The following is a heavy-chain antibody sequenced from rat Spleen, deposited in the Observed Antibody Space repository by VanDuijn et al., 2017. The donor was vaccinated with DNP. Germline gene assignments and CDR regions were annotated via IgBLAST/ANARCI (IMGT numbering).Heavy chain of an antibody. Sequence: QVQLKESGPGLVKPSETLSLTCTVSGFSLTSYHVSWVRQPPGKGLEWMGGMSDNGNTDYNSALKSRLSISRDTSKSQVFLKVNSLHTNDTAIYFCAGGTHWYFDFWGPGTMVTVSS. CDR1: GFSLTSYH. V-gene: IGHV2-13*01. CDR3: AGGTHWYFDF. J-gene: IGHJ1*01. D-gene: IGHD4-3*01. CDR2: MSDNGNT.